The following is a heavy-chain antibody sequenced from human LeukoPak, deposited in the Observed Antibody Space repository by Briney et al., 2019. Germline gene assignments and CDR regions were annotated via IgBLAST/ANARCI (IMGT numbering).Heavy chain of an antibody. CDR1: GFTFSSYA. CDR2: ISGSGGST. J-gene: IGHJ4*02. Sequence: GGSLRLSCAASGFTFSSYAMRWVRQAPGKGLEWVSAISGSGGSTYYADSVKGRFTISRDNSKNTLYLQMNSLRAEDTAVYYCAKDRQWLGCFDYWGQGTLVTVSS. V-gene: IGHV3-23*01. CDR3: AKDRQWLGCFDY. D-gene: IGHD6-19*01.